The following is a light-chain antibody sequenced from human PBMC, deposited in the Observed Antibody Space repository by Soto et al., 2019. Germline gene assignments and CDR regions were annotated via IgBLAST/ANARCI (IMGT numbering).Light chain of an antibody. J-gene: IGKJ2*01. CDR3: QQYNSYSSYT. Sequence: DIQMTQSPSTLSASVGDRVTITCRASPSISSWLAWYQQKPGKAPKLLIYDASSLESGVPSRFSGSGSGTEITLTISSLQPDDFATYYCQQYNSYSSYTFGQGTKLEIK. V-gene: IGKV1-5*01. CDR2: DAS. CDR1: PSISSW.